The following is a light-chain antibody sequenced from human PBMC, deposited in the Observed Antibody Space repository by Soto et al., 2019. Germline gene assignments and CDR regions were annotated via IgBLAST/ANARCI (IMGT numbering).Light chain of an antibody. Sequence: QSALAQPRSVSGSPGQSVTISCTGTSSDVGGYNYVSWYQQHPGKAPKLMIYDVTTRPSGVPDRFSGSKSGNTASLTISGLQAEDEADYYCSSHAGGSVVFGTGTRSPS. V-gene: IGLV2-11*01. CDR3: SSHAGGSVV. CDR2: DVT. J-gene: IGLJ1*01. CDR1: SSDVGGYNY.